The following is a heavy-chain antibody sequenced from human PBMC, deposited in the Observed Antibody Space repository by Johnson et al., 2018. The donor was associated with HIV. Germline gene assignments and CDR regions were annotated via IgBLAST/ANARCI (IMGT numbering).Heavy chain of an antibody. J-gene: IGHJ3*02. V-gene: IGHV3-30-3*01. CDR2: ISYDGSNK. D-gene: IGHD1-14*01. CDR1: GFTFSSYA. CDR3: ARAFGSAFDI. Sequence: QVQLVESGGGVVQPGRSLRLSCAASGFTFSSYAMHWVRQAPGKGLEWVAVISYDGSNKYYADSVKGRFTISRDTSKNTLYLQMNSLRAEDTAVYYCARAFGSAFDIWGQGTMVTVSS.